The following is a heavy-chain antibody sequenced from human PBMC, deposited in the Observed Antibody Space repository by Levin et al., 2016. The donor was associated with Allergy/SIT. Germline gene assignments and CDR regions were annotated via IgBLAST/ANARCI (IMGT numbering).Heavy chain of an antibody. CDR3: ARHYFHYGVFDY. J-gene: IGHJ4*02. D-gene: IGHD2/OR15-2a*01. CDR2: IDPSDSYT. Sequence: VRQMPGKGLEWMGRIDPSDSYTNYSPSFQGHVTISADKSFSTAYLQWTSLKASDTAMYYCARHYFHYGVFDYWGQGTRVTVSS. V-gene: IGHV5-10-1*01.